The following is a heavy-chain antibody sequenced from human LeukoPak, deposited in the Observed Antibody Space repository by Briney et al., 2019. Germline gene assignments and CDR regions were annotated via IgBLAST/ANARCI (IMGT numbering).Heavy chain of an antibody. V-gene: IGHV4-59*10. CDR3: AREYKYYYDSSGGDGDY. CDR1: GGSFSGYY. J-gene: IGHJ4*02. CDR2: IYTSGST. Sequence: SETLSLTCAVYGGSFSGYYWSWIRQPPGKGLEWIGRIYTSGSTDYHPSLKSRVTMSVDTSKNQFSLKLTSVTAADTAVYYCAREYKYYYDSSGGDGDYWGQGTLVTVSS. D-gene: IGHD3-22*01.